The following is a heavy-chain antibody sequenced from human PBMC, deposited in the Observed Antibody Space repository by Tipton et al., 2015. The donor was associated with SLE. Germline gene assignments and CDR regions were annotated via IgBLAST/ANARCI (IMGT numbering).Heavy chain of an antibody. CDR1: GGSISNYY. CDR3: ARGLYSNFYYNYYMDV. J-gene: IGHJ6*03. V-gene: IGHV4-59*08. Sequence: TLSLTCTVSGGSISNYYWNWIRQPPGKGLEWIGYIFYSGSTNYNPSLKTRVTISVDTSKDQFSLRLSSVTAADTAAYFCARGLYSNFYYNYYMDVWGKGTTVTVSS. CDR2: IFYSGST. D-gene: IGHD4-11*01.